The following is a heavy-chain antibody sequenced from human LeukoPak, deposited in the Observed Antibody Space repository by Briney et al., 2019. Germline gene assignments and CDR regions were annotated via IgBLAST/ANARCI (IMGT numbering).Heavy chain of an antibody. CDR2: IGPSADRT. Sequence: GGSLRLSCAASGFTFSSYAMSWVRQAPGRGLEWVSFIGPSADRTSNADSVEGRFTISRDNPRNTLYLQMNSLRDEDTAVYYCAIMHGYYDGSGYWVQWGQGTLVTVSS. D-gene: IGHD3-22*01. CDR3: AIMHGYYDGSGYWVQ. J-gene: IGHJ4*02. V-gene: IGHV3-23*01. CDR1: GFTFSSYA.